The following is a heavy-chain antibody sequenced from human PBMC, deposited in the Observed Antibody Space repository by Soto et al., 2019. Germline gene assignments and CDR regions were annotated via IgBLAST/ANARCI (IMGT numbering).Heavy chain of an antibody. CDR2: IYRTGST. D-gene: IGHD1-7*01. CDR3: ASRDPGTSVDY. Sequence: QVQLQESGPGLVKPSGTLSLTCAVSGASFTSNDWWTWVCQPPGRGLEWIGEIYRTGSTNYNPSLKGRVTISLDKSENQFSLKVTSLTAADTAVYYCASRDPGTSVDYWGQGTLVTVSS. J-gene: IGHJ4*02. V-gene: IGHV4-4*02. CDR1: GASFTSNDW.